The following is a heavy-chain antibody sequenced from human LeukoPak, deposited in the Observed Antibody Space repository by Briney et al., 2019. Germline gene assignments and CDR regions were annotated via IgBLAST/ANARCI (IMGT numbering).Heavy chain of an antibody. Sequence: GGSLRLSYAASGFTFSSYAMHWVRQAPGKGLEWVAVISYDGSNKYYADSVKGRFTISRDNSKNTLYLQMNSLRAEDTAVYYCARCKGIPFSGSYDYWGQGTLVTVSS. V-gene: IGHV3-30*14. CDR1: GFTFSSYA. J-gene: IGHJ4*02. D-gene: IGHD1-26*01. CDR3: ARCKGIPFSGSYDY. CDR2: ISYDGSNK.